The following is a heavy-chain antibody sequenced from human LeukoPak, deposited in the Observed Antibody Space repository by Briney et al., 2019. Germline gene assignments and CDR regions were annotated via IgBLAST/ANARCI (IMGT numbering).Heavy chain of an antibody. CDR3: ARDSGIAVAGTCGY. V-gene: IGHV1-18*01. J-gene: IGHJ4*02. CDR1: GYTFTSYG. Sequence: GASVKVSCKASGYTFTSYGISWVRQAPGQGLEWMGWISAYNGNTNYAQKLQGRVTMTTDTSTSTAYMELRSLRSDDTAVYYCARDSGIAVAGTCGYWDQGTLVTVSS. CDR2: ISAYNGNT. D-gene: IGHD6-19*01.